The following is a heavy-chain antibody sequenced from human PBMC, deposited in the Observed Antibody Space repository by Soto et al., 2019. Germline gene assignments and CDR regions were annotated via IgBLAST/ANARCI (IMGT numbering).Heavy chain of an antibody. V-gene: IGHV3-73*01. CDR2: VRSKTNNYAT. J-gene: IGHJ4*02. CDR3: TNNFV. CDR1: GFAFNDSA. D-gene: IGHD2-15*01. Sequence: DVQVVQSGGGLVQPGGSLKLSCAASGFAFNDSAMHWVRQASGKGLEWVARVRSKTNNYATAYPVSVRGRFTVSRDDSMGTTYLQMNSLKTEDRAMYYCTNNFVWGQGVLVTVSS.